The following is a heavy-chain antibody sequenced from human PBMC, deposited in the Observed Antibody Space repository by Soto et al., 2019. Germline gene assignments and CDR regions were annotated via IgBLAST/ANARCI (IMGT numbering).Heavy chain of an antibody. D-gene: IGHD3-10*01. V-gene: IGHV3-11*01. J-gene: IGHJ6*02. Sequence: GGSLRLSCAASGFTFSDYYMSWIRQAPGKGLEWVSYISSSGSTIYYADSVKGRFTISRDNAKNSLYLQMNSLRAEDTAVYYCAVDYGSGSYYPYYYYYYGMDVWGQGTTVTVSS. CDR1: GFTFSDYY. CDR3: AVDYGSGSYYPYYYYYYGMDV. CDR2: ISSSGSTI.